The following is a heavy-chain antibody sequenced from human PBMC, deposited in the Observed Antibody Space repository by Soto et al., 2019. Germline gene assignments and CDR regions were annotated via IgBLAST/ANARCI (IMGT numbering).Heavy chain of an antibody. CDR3: AKDYYCSAESCFSAYRTYFLDV. D-gene: IGHD2-15*01. J-gene: IGHJ6*03. Sequence: GASVKVSCKASGYTFTNYGVGWVRQAPGQGLEWMGWISANNGDTNYAQNFQGRVTMTTDTSTSTANLELRSLRSDDTAVYYCAKDYYCSAESCFSAYRTYFLDVWGKGTTVTVSS. CDR1: GYTFTNYG. CDR2: ISANNGDT. V-gene: IGHV1-18*01.